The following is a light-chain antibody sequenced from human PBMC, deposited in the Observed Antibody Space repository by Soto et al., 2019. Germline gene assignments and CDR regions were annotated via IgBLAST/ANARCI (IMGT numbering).Light chain of an antibody. J-gene: IGKJ1*01. CDR2: GAS. CDR1: QSVSSSY. Sequence: EIVLTQSPGTLSLSPGERATLSCRASQSVSSSYLAWYQQKPGQAPRLLIYGASSRATGIPDRFSGRGSGTDFTLTISRLVPEDFAVYYCQQYGSSPRTFGQGTKVDIK. CDR3: QQYGSSPRT. V-gene: IGKV3-20*01.